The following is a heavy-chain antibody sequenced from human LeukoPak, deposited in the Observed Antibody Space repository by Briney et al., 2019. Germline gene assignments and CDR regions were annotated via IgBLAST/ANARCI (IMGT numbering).Heavy chain of an antibody. CDR3: TTDQVTMVRPYYYYMDV. J-gene: IGHJ6*03. CDR1: GFTFSNAW. Sequence: PGGSLRLSCAASGFTFSNAWMSWLRQAPGKGLEWVGRIKSKTDGGTTDYAAPVKGRFTISRDDSKNTLYLQMNSLKTEDTAVYYCTTDQVTMVRPYYYYMDVWGKGTTVTVSS. CDR2: IKSKTDGGTT. D-gene: IGHD3-10*01. V-gene: IGHV3-15*01.